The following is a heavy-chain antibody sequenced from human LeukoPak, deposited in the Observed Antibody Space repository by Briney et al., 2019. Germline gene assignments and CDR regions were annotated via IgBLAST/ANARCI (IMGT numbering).Heavy chain of an antibody. D-gene: IGHD4-17*01. CDR3: ARGGRYGDYGIDY. V-gene: IGHV4-34*01. J-gene: IGHJ4*02. Sequence: PSETLSLTCAVYGGSFSGYYWSWIRQPPGKGPEWIGEINHSGSTNYNPSLKSRVTISVDMSKNQFSLKLSSVTAADTAVYYCARGGRYGDYGIDYWGQGTLVTVSS. CDR1: GGSFSGYY. CDR2: INHSGST.